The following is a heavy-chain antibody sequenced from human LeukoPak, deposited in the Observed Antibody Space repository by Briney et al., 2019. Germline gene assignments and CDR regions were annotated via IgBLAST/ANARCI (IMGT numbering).Heavy chain of an antibody. CDR1: GGSISSYY. CDR3: ARDSGTTGEVKFDP. V-gene: IGHV4-4*07. J-gene: IGHJ5*02. D-gene: IGHD3-10*01. CDR2: IYTSGSI. Sequence: SETLSLTCTVSGGSISSYYWSWIRQPAGKGLEWIGRIYTSGSITYNPSLKSRVSMSVDTSKNQFSLKLSSVTAADTAVYYCARDSGTTGEVKFDPWGQGTPVTVSS.